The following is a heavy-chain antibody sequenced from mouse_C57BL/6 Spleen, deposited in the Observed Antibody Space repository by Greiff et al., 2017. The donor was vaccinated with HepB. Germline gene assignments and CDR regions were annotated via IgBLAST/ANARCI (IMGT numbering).Heavy chain of an antibody. CDR2: IYPGGGYT. Sequence: QVQLQQSGAELVRPGTSVKMSCKASGYTFTNYWIGWAKQRPGHGLEWIGDIYPGGGYTNYNEKFKGKATLTADKSYSTAYMQFSSLTSEDSAIYYCARKGGLNWSWFAYWGQGTLVTVSA. V-gene: IGHV1-63*01. CDR3: ARKGGLNWSWFAY. CDR1: GYTFTNYW. D-gene: IGHD4-1*02. J-gene: IGHJ3*01.